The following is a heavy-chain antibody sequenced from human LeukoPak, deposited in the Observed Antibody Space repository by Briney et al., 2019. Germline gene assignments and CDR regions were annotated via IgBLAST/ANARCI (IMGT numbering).Heavy chain of an antibody. CDR2: MNPNSGNT. CDR3: ARPGVSSTNNWFDP. CDR1: GYTFTSYD. J-gene: IGHJ5*02. Sequence: ASVKVSCKASGYTFTSYDINWVRQATGQGLGWMGWMNPNSGNTGYAQKFQGRVTITRNTSISTAYMELSSLRSEDTAVYYCARPGVSSTNNWFDPWGQGTLVTVSS. D-gene: IGHD2-2*01. V-gene: IGHV1-8*03.